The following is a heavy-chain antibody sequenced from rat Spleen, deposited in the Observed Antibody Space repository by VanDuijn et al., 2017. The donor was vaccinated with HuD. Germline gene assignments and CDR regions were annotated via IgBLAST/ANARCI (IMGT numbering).Heavy chain of an antibody. CDR3: AKRDYDGYYPFAY. V-gene: IGHV5-58*01. CDR1: GFTFSRYW. CDR2: ITADGFGT. J-gene: IGHJ3*01. Sequence: EVQLVETGGDLVQPGRSLKLSCVASGFTFSRYWMYWIRHAPGKGLEWVSSITADGFGTYYPDYVKGRFTISRDNSENTVYLQMNSLRSEDTATYYCAKRDYDGYYPFAYWGQGTLVTVSS. D-gene: IGHD1-12*03.